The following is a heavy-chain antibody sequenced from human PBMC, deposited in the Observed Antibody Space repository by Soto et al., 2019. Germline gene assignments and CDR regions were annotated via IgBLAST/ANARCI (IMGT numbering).Heavy chain of an antibody. CDR3: ARGGREEVPPALNWFDP. CDR1: GYTFTGYY. D-gene: IGHD2-2*01. CDR2: INPNSGGT. Sequence: ASVKVSCKASGYTFTGYYMHWVRQAPGQGLEWMGWINPNSGGTNYAQKFQGWVTMTRDTSISTAYMELSRLRSDDTAVYYCARGGREEVPPALNWFDPWGQGTLVTVSS. V-gene: IGHV1-2*04. J-gene: IGHJ5*02.